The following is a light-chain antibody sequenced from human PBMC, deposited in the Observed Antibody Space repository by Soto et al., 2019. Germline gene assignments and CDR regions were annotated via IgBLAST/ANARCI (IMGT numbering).Light chain of an antibody. CDR1: SSDVGSYNY. CDR2: EVS. V-gene: IGLV2-14*01. CDR3: SSYTTRTTLYV. J-gene: IGLJ1*01. Sequence: QSVLTQPASVSGSPGQSITISCTGTSSDVGSYNYVSCYQLHPGKAPKLMIYEVSNRPSGVSNRFSGSKSGDTASLTISGLQPEDEADYYCSSYTTRTTLYVFGTGTKVTVL.